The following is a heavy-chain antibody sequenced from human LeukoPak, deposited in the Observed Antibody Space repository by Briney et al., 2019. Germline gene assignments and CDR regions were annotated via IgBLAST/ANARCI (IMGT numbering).Heavy chain of an antibody. CDR2: IYYSGST. CDR1: GGSISSYY. J-gene: IGHJ4*02. V-gene: IGHV4-59*01. CDR3: ARDGCGWPLGY. Sequence: SETLSLTCTVSGGSISSYYWSWIRQPPGKGLEWIGYIYYSGSTNYNPSLKSRVTISVDTSKNQFSLKLSSVTAADTAVYYCARDGCGWPLGYWGQGTLVTVSS. D-gene: IGHD6-19*01.